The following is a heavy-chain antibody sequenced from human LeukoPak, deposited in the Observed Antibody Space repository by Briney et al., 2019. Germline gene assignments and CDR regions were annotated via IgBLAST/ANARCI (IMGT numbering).Heavy chain of an antibody. CDR1: GFTVSSNY. V-gene: IGHV3-53*01. Sequence: GGSLRLSCAASGFTVSSNYMSWVRQAPGKGLEWVSVIYSGGSTYYADSVKGRFSISRDNSKNTLYLQMNSLRAEDTAVYYCAREEGGQYSSSLYMDVWGKGTTVTVSS. J-gene: IGHJ6*03. CDR2: IYSGGST. CDR3: AREEGGQYSSSLYMDV. D-gene: IGHD6-6*01.